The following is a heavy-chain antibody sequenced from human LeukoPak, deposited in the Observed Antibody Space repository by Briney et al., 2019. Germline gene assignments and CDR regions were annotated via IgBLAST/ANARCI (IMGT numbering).Heavy chain of an antibody. CDR3: ARGEAAAGNY. CDR2: ISWNSGSI. V-gene: IGHV3-9*01. D-gene: IGHD6-13*01. CDR1: GFTFDDYA. Sequence: GGSLRLSCAASGFTFDDYAMHWVRQAPGKGLEWVSGISWNSGSIGYADSVKGRFTISRDNAKNTLYLQMNSLRAEDTAVYYCARGEAAAGNYWGQGTLVTVSS. J-gene: IGHJ4*02.